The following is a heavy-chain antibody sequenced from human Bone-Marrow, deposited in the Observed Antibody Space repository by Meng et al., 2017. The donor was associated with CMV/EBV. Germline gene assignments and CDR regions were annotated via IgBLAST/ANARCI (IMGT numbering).Heavy chain of an antibody. Sequence: GESLKISCAASGFTFSSYEMNWVRQAPGKGLEWVSYISSSGSTIYYADSVKGRFTISRDNAKNSLYLQMNSLRAEDTAVYYCARDGWLRAWGHWFDPWGQGTLVTVSS. CDR3: ARDGWLRAWGHWFDP. CDR2: ISSSGSTI. D-gene: IGHD5-12*01. J-gene: IGHJ5*02. CDR1: GFTFSSYE. V-gene: IGHV3-48*03.